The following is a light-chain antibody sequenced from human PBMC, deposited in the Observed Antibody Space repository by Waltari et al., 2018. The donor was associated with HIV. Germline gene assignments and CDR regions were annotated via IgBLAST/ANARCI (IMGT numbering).Light chain of an antibody. CDR3: LQPHGFPYT. V-gene: IGKV1-17*01. Sequence: DVQMKQSQSSVSASVGGRVTITAWARQGIRDDLGWYQQKPGKAPKRLIYVASSLQTGLPSRFSGSGSGTEFTLTISSLQPDDFATYYCLQPHGFPYTFGQGTRLEI. CDR1: QGIRDD. J-gene: IGKJ2*01. CDR2: VAS.